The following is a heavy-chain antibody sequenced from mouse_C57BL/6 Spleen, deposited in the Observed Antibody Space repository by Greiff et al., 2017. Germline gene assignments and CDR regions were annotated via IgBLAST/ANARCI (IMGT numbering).Heavy chain of an antibody. V-gene: IGHV2-4*01. CDR1: GFSLTSYG. J-gene: IGHJ4*01. Sequence: VKLMESGPGLVQPSQSLSITCTVSGFSLTSYGVHWVRQPPGKGLEWLGVIWSGGSTDYNAAFISRLSISKDNSKSQVFFKMNSLQADDTAIYYCAKSIYYDYAAMDYWGQGTSGTVSS. CDR2: IWSGGST. CDR3: AKSIYYDYAAMDY. D-gene: IGHD2-4*01.